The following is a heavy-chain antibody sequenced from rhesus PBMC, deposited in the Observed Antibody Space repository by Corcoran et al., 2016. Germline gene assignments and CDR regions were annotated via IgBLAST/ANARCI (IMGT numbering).Heavy chain of an antibody. Sequence: QVQLQESGPGLVKPSETLSLTCAVSGGSISSRSYYWSWSRQAPGQGLEWIGYISYSGSTSYNPSLKSRVTISRDTSKNHFSLKLSSMTAADTAVYCCARLHDSGITRRYFDIWGPGTPITISS. J-gene: IGHJ2*01. CDR3: ARLHDSGITRRYFDI. CDR2: ISYSGST. CDR1: GGSISSRSYY. D-gene: IGHD3-28*01. V-gene: IGHV4-122*02.